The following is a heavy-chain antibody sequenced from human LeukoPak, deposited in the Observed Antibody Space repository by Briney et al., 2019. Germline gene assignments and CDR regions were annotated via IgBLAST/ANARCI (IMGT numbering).Heavy chain of an antibody. D-gene: IGHD5-18*01. Sequence: GGSLRLSCAASGFTFSSYGMHWFRQAPGKGLEWVAVISYDGSNKYYADSVKGRFTISRDNSKNTLYLQMNSLRAEDTAVYYCAKGEWIQLWFGFDYWGQGTLVTVSS. CDR3: AKGEWIQLWFGFDY. CDR2: ISYDGSNK. V-gene: IGHV3-30*18. CDR1: GFTFSSYG. J-gene: IGHJ4*02.